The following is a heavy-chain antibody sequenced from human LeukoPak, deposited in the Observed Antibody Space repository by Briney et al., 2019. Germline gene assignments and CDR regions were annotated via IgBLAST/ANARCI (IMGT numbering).Heavy chain of an antibody. CDR2: IRSKSDSYTT. J-gene: IGHJ4*02. V-gene: IGHV3-73*01. D-gene: IGHD6-13*01. CDR3: RAAADLNDY. CDR1: GFTFSGSA. Sequence: GGSLKLSCAASGFTFSGSAMHWVRQASGKGLEWLGRIRSKSDSYTTAYAASVKGRFIVSRDDSKNTAYLQMNSLKTEDTAVYYCRAAADLNDYWGQGTLVTVSS.